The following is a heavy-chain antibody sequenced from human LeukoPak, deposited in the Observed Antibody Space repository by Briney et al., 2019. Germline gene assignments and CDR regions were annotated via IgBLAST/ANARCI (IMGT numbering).Heavy chain of an antibody. D-gene: IGHD3-10*01. Sequence: GGSLRLSCAASGFTFSSYAMSWVRQAPGKGLEWVSAISGSGGSTYYADSVKGRFTISRDNAKNTLYLQMNSLRAEDTAVYYCAKDSVLLWFGEFLFPDYWGQRTLVTVSS. CDR1: GFTFSSYA. V-gene: IGHV3-23*01. CDR2: ISGSGGST. CDR3: AKDSVLLWFGEFLFPDY. J-gene: IGHJ4*02.